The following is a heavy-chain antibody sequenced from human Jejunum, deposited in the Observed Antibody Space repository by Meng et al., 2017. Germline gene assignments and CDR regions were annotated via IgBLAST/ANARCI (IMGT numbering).Heavy chain of an antibody. D-gene: IGHD3-16*01. J-gene: IGHJ4*02. CDR1: EFTVRSNF. Sequence: GESLKISCAASEFTVRSNFISWVRQAPGKGLEWVSVIYNGENGDTTSYADSVKGRFTISRDNSDNTVYLQMNNLRTEDTAVYYCARGSFGITNFDYWGQGSLVTVSS. CDR2: IYNGENGDTT. CDR3: ARGSFGITNFDY. V-gene: IGHV3-66*02.